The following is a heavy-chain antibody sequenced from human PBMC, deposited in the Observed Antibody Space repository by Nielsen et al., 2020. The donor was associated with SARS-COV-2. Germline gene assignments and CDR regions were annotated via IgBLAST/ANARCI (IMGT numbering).Heavy chain of an antibody. CDR2: VSSDERHK. CDR1: GFTFSDYY. D-gene: IGHD3-22*01. V-gene: IGHV3-30*18. Sequence: GGSLRLSCAASGFTFSDYYMSWIRQAPGEGLEWVGDVSSDERHKKYADSVKGRFDISRDNSKNTLYLQMTSLRPDDTAVYYCAKALFYYDSSGSDYWGQGTLVTVSS. J-gene: IGHJ4*02. CDR3: AKALFYYDSSGSDY.